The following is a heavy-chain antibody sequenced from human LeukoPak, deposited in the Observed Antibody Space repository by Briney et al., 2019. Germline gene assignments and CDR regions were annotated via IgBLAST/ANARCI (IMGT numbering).Heavy chain of an antibody. CDR2: INHSGST. V-gene: IGHV4-34*01. J-gene: IGHJ4*02. D-gene: IGHD3-10*01. CDR1: GGSFSGYY. CDR3: ARVRGVPTYFDY. Sequence: PSETPSLTCAVYGGSFSGYYWSWIRQPPGKGPEWIGEINHSGSTNYNPSLKSRVTISVDTSKNQFSLKLSSVTAADTAVYYCARVRGVPTYFDYWGQGTLVTVSS.